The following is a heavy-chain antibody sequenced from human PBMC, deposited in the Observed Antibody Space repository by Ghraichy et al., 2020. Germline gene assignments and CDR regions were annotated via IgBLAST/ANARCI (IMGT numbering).Heavy chain of an antibody. D-gene: IGHD3-22*01. Sequence: GGSLRLSCAASGFTFDDYAMHWVRQAPGKGLEWVSGISWNSGSIGYADSVKGRFTISRDNAKNSLYLQMNSLRAEDTALYYCAKDSLEYYYDSSGYPRDAFDIWGQGTMVTVSS. CDR3: AKDSLEYYYDSSGYPRDAFDI. J-gene: IGHJ3*02. CDR1: GFTFDDYA. CDR2: ISWNSGSI. V-gene: IGHV3-9*01.